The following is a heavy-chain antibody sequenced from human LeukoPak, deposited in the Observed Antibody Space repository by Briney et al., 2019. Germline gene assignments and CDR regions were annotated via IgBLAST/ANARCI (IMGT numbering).Heavy chain of an antibody. V-gene: IGHV3-48*04. CDR3: ARPYYYGSGSYCFDY. Sequence: GGSLRLSCAASGFTFSSYSMNWVHQAPGKGLEWVSYISSSSSTIYYADSVKGRFTISRDNAKNSLYLQMNSLRAEDTAVYYCARPYYYGSGSYCFDYWGQGTLVTVSS. CDR1: GFTFSSYS. D-gene: IGHD3-10*01. J-gene: IGHJ4*02. CDR2: ISSSSSTI.